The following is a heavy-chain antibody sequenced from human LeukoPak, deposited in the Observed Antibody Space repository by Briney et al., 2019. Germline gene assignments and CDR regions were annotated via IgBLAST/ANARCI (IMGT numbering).Heavy chain of an antibody. CDR2: INHSGST. CDR3: ARGRSYYNAFDI. V-gene: IGHV4-34*01. Sequence: SETLSLTCAVYGGSFSGYYWSWIRQPLGKGLEWIGEINHSGSTNYNPSLKSRVTISVDTSKNQFSLKLSSVTAADTAVYYCARGRSYYNAFDIWGQGTMVTVSS. J-gene: IGHJ3*02. D-gene: IGHD1-26*01. CDR1: GGSFSGYY.